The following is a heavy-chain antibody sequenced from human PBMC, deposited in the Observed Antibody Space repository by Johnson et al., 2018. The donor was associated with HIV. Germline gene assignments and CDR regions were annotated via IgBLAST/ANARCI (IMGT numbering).Heavy chain of an antibody. CDR2: ISYDGSNK. CDR1: GFTFSSYA. CDR3: AKVGTGYSSSSVGAFDI. Sequence: QVQLVESGGGVVQPGRSLRLSCAASGFTFSSYAMHWVRQAPGKGLEWVAVISYDGSNKYYEDSVKGRFPVSRDSSKNTLYLQMNSLRADDTAVYYCAKVGTGYSSSSVGAFDIWGQGTVVTVSS. V-gene: IGHV3-30-3*01. J-gene: IGHJ3*02. D-gene: IGHD6-13*01.